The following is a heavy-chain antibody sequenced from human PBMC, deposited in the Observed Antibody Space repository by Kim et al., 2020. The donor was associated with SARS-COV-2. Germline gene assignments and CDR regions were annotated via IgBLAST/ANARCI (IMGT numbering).Heavy chain of an antibody. CDR3: ASRSSTSSVRDYGMDV. V-gene: IGHV5-51*01. Sequence: GESLKISCKGSGYSFTSYWIGWVRQMPGKGLEWMGIIYPGDSDTRYSPSFQGQVTISADKSISTAYLQWSSLKASDTAMYYCASRSSTSSVRDYGMDVWGQGTTVTVSS. CDR1: GYSFTSYW. CDR2: IYPGDSDT. J-gene: IGHJ6*02. D-gene: IGHD2-2*01.